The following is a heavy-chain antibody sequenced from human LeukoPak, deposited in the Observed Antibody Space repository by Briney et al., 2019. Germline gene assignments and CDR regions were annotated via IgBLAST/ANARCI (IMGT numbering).Heavy chain of an antibody. J-gene: IGHJ6*02. Sequence: ASVKVSCKASGYTFTSYGISWVRQAPGQGLEWMGWISAYNGNTNYAPKLQGRVTMITETSTSTAYMELRSLRSDDTAVYYCARGEYNIVGVPAATSYYYYYYGMDGWGQGTTVTVSS. CDR3: ARGEYNIVGVPAATSYYYYYYGMDG. CDR1: GYTFTSYG. V-gene: IGHV1-18*01. D-gene: IGHD2-2*01. CDR2: ISAYNGNT.